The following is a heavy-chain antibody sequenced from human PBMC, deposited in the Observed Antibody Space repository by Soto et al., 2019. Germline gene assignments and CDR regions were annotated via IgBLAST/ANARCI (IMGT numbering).Heavy chain of an antibody. CDR3: ARDADIVLMVYAPDPMGNWFDP. CDR1: GYTFTSYY. CDR2: INPSGGST. J-gene: IGHJ5*02. Sequence: ASVKVSCKASGYTFTSYYMHWVRQAPGQGLEWMGIINPSGGSTSYAQKFQGRVTMTRDTSTSTVYMELSSLRSEDTAVYYCARDADIVLMVYAPDPMGNWFDPWGQGTLVTVSS. V-gene: IGHV1-46*01. D-gene: IGHD2-8*01.